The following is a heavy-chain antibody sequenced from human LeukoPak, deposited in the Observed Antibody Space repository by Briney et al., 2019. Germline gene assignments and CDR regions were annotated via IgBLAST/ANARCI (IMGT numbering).Heavy chain of an antibody. Sequence: GGSLRLFCAVSGFTFSSYWMTGVPRARGRGWEGVANIKQHASERYCVDSVKTRFNISRDNAKNSLYLEMNSLRAKDTAVYYCATPTAGTWHFDYWGQGTLVTVSS. CDR3: ATPTAGTWHFDY. V-gene: IGHV3-7*01. D-gene: IGHD1-1*01. CDR2: IKQHASER. CDR1: GFTFSSYW. J-gene: IGHJ4*02.